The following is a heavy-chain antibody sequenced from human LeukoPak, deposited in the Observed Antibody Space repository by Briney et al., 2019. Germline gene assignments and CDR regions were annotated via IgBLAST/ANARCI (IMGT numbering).Heavy chain of an antibody. CDR1: GFTFSRYF. Sequence: GGSLRLSCAAPGFTFSRYFLAWVRQAPGKGLEWVASIFAGSGTTHYADSVKGRFTISRDNSQNTLYIQMESLRVEDTAVYYCVKAQRGFDDFWSGYDYWGQGSLVTVSS. V-gene: IGHV3-23*01. J-gene: IGHJ4*02. CDR2: IFAGSGTT. D-gene: IGHD3-3*01. CDR3: VKAQRGFDDFWSGYDY.